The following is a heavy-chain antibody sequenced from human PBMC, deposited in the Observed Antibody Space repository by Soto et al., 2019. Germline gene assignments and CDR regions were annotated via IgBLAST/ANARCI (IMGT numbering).Heavy chain of an antibody. Sequence: PGGSLRLSCAVSGFTFRNYAMRWVRHAPGKGLEWVAGITGTGSSTSYSDSVRGRFTISRDNSKNTLYLLMNSLRAEDTAVYWCAKTPNSRLLNSWGQGALVTVSS. CDR3: AKTPNSRLLNS. J-gene: IGHJ4*02. CDR1: GFTFRNYA. CDR2: ITGTGSST. D-gene: IGHD3-9*01. V-gene: IGHV3-23*01.